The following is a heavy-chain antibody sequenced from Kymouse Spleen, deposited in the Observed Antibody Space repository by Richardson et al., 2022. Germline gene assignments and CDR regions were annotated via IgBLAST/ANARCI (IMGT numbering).Heavy chain of an antibody. V-gene: IGHV4-34*01. Sequence: QVQLQQWGAGLLKPSETLSLTCAVYGGSFSGYYWSWIRQPPGKGLEWIGEINHSGSTNYNPSLKSRVTISVDTSKNQFSLKLSSVTAADTAVYYCARGLQAVVPFDYWGQGTLVTVSS. CDR3: ARGLQAVVPFDY. CDR2: INHSGST. CDR1: GGSFSGYY. J-gene: IGHJ4*02. D-gene: IGHD6-19*01.